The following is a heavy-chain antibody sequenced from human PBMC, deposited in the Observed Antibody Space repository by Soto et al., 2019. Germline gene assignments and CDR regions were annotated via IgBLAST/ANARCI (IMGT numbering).Heavy chain of an antibody. Sequence: EVQLVESGGGLVQPGRSLRLSCAASGFTFDDYAMHWVRQAPGKGLEWVSGISWNSGSIGYADSVKGRFTISRDNAKNSLYLQMNSLRAEDKALYYCAKDKSRYSYGHFDYWGQGTLVTVSS. CDR3: AKDKSRYSYGHFDY. J-gene: IGHJ4*02. CDR2: ISWNSGSI. V-gene: IGHV3-9*01. D-gene: IGHD5-18*01. CDR1: GFTFDDYA.